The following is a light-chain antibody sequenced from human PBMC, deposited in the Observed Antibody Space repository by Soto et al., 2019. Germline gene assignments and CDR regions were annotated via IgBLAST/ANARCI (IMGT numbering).Light chain of an antibody. CDR1: QSVIGH. V-gene: IGKV3-11*01. CDR3: QLRTS. J-gene: IGKJ2*01. CDR2: ATS. Sequence: EVVLTQSPATLSLSPGERATLSCRASQSVIGHLAWYQQKPGQSPRLLIYATSNRAPGTPARFSGGGSGTDFTLTISSLEPEDFAVYHGQLRTSFGQGTKLEIK.